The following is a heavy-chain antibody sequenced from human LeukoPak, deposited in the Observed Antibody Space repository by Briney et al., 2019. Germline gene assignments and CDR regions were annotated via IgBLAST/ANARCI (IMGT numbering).Heavy chain of an antibody. V-gene: IGHV1-69*13. CDR1: GGTFSSYA. CDR3: ARVSGGSYTLDY. Sequence: RGASVKVSCKASGGTFSSYAISWVRQAPGQGLEWMGGIIPIFGTANYAQKFQGRVTITADESTSTAYMELSSLRSEDTAVYYCARVSGGSYTLDYWGQGTLVTVSS. CDR2: IIPIFGTA. J-gene: IGHJ4*02. D-gene: IGHD1-26*01.